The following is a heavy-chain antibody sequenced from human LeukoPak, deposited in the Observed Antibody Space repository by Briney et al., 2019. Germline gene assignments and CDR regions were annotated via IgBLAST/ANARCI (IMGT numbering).Heavy chain of an antibody. J-gene: IGHJ4*02. CDR2: MRRDGNEI. V-gene: IGHV3-7*01. Sequence: QPGGSLRLSCSASGFTFSTYWMSWVRQAPGKGLEWVANMRRDGNEIYYLDSVRGRFTISRDNAKNSLYLQMNSLRAEDTAMYYCARNPSSYSFYYCDYWGQGTLVTVSS. CDR1: GFTFSTYW. D-gene: IGHD1-26*01. CDR3: ARNPSSYSFYYCDY.